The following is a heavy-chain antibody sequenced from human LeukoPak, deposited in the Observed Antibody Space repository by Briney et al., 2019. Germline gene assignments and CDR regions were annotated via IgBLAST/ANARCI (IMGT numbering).Heavy chain of an antibody. Sequence: AAVKVSFKTSGYTFTSYGISWARQAPGQGLEWMGWINANNGDTNYAYKLQGRVTMTTDTSTTTAYMELRSLRSDDTAVYYCARYQGTYTVMFDYWGQGTLVTVSS. D-gene: IGHD5-18*01. V-gene: IGHV1-18*01. J-gene: IGHJ4*02. CDR3: ARYQGTYTVMFDY. CDR2: INANNGDT. CDR1: GYTFTSYG.